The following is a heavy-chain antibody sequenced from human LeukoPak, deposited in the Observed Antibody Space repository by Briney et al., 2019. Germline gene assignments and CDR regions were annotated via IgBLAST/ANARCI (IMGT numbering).Heavy chain of an antibody. J-gene: IGHJ4*02. CDR1: RGSFSSAY. CDR3: STSHSSGWFDY. CDR2: MYNSEIT. D-gene: IGHD6-19*01. V-gene: IGHV4-59*01. Sequence: SETLSLTCTVSRGSFSSAYWSWIRQPPGKRLEWIGYMYNSEITNYNPSLKSRVTMSLDMSKNQFSLDLISVSEADTAVYYCSTSHSSGWFDYWGQGSLVSVSS.